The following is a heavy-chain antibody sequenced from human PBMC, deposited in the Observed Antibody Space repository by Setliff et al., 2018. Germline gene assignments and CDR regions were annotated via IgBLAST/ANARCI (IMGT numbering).Heavy chain of an antibody. V-gene: IGHV4-38-2*01. D-gene: IGHD3-16*01. CDR1: GYSISSGYY. CDR2: IYYSGST. CDR3: ARVWGGGWFDP. Sequence: SETLSLTCAVSGYSISSGYYWGWIRQPPGKGLEWIGSIYYSGSTYYNPSLKSRVTISVDTSKNQFSLKLSSVTAADTAVYYCARVWGGGWFDPWGQGTLVTVSS. J-gene: IGHJ5*02.